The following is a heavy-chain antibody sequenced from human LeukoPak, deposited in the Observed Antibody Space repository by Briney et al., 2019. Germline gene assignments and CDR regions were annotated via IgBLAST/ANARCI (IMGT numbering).Heavy chain of an antibody. CDR2: IRQDGSEK. J-gene: IGHJ6*03. V-gene: IGHV3-7*01. CDR3: ARDNPTRFSGSYYAPYYYYMDV. D-gene: IGHD1-26*01. Sequence: GGSLGLSCAASGFTFSSYWMSWVRQAPGKGRGWVANIRQDGSEKYYVDSVKGRFTISRDNAKNSLYLQMNSLRAEDTAVYYCARDNPTRFSGSYYAPYYYYMDVWGKGTTVTVSS. CDR1: GFTFSSYW.